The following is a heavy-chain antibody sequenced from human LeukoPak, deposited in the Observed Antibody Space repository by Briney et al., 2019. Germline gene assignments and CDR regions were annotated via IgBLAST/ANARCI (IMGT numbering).Heavy chain of an antibody. Sequence: PSETLSLTCTVSGGSIGSGSYYWSWIRQPAGKGLEWIGRIYTSGSTNYNPSLKSRVTISVDTSKNQFSLKLSSVTAADTAVYYCATIPFIEDRFGTPFDYWGQGTLVTVSS. CDR2: IYTSGST. CDR1: GGSIGSGSYY. J-gene: IGHJ4*02. CDR3: ATIPFIEDRFGTPFDY. V-gene: IGHV4-61*02. D-gene: IGHD3-10*01.